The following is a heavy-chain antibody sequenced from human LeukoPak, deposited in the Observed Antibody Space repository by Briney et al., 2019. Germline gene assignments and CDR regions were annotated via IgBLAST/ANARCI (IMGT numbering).Heavy chain of an antibody. CDR2: ISYDGSNK. D-gene: IGHD2-8*01. J-gene: IGHJ4*02. V-gene: IGHV3-30-3*01. CDR1: GFTFSSYA. Sequence: GRSLRLSCAASGFTFSSYAMHWVRQAPGKGLEWVAVISYDGSNKYYADSVKGRLTISRDNSKNTLYLQMNSLRAEDTAVYYCARNGADLTFDYWGQGTLVTVSS. CDR3: ARNGADLTFDY.